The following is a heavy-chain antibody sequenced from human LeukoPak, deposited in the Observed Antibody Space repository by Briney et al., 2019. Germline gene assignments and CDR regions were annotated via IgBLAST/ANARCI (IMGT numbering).Heavy chain of an antibody. Sequence: SETLSLTCAVYGGSFSGYYWSWIRQPPGKGLEWIGEINHSGSTNYNPSLKSRVTISVDTSKNQFSLKLSSVTAADTTVYYCARRRQYYYYYGMDVWGQGTTVTVSS. J-gene: IGHJ6*02. CDR2: INHSGST. D-gene: IGHD2/OR15-2a*01. CDR1: GGSFSGYY. V-gene: IGHV4-34*01. CDR3: ARRRQYYYYYGMDV.